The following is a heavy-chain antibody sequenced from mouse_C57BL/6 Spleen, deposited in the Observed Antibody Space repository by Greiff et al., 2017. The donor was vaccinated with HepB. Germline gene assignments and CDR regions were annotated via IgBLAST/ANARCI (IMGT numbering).Heavy chain of an antibody. CDR1: GFTFSDYG. CDR3: ARNDYGGDFDY. J-gene: IGHJ2*01. V-gene: IGHV5-17*01. Sequence: EVKLMESGGGLVKPGGSLKLSCAASGFTFSDYGMHWVRQAPEKGLEWVAYISSGSSTIYYADTVKGRCTISRDNAKNTLFLQMTSLRSEDTAMYYCARNDYGGDFDYWGQGTTLTVSS. CDR2: ISSGSSTI. D-gene: IGHD2-4*01.